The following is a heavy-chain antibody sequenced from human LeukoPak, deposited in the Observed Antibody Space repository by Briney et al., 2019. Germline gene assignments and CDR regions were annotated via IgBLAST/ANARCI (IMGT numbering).Heavy chain of an antibody. D-gene: IGHD6-19*01. Sequence: ASVKVSCKASGYTFTSYYMHWVRQAPGQGLEWMAVINPSGGSTSYAQRLQGRVTMTRDTSTSTVYMELSSLRSEDTAVYYCARAPSSGWSIDYWGQGTLVTVSS. V-gene: IGHV1-46*01. CDR3: ARAPSSGWSIDY. CDR1: GYTFTSYY. J-gene: IGHJ4*02. CDR2: INPSGGST.